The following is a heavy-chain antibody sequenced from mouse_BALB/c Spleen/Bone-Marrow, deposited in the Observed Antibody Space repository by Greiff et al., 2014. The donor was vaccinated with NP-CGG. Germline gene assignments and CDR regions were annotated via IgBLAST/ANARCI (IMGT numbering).Heavy chain of an antibody. CDR1: GYSFTTYW. V-gene: IGHV1S81*02. CDR3: ARYDGPAWFAY. J-gene: IGHJ3*01. D-gene: IGHD2-10*02. Sequence: QVQLQQSGAELVKPGASVRLSCKASGYSFTTYWIHWVKQRPGQGLEWIGEINPSNGHTNYNEKFKSKATLTVDKSSSTAYMQLSSLTSEDSAVYYCARYDGPAWFAYWGQGTLVTVSA. CDR2: INPSNGHT.